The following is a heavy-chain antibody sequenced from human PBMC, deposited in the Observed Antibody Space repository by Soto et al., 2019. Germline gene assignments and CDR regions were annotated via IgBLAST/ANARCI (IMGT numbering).Heavy chain of an antibody. CDR3: ARDVINTSGSFFYYGADV. D-gene: IGHD3-10*01. CDR2: IYYDGST. Sequence: PSETLSLTCTVSGGSIITGGSYWTWIRQHPGKGLEWIGNIYYDGSTYYNPSLKTRASIFLHTSQNQFSLRLSSVTAADTAVYFCARDVINTSGSFFYYGADVWGQGTTVTVSS. J-gene: IGHJ6*02. V-gene: IGHV4-31*03. CDR1: GGSIITGGSY.